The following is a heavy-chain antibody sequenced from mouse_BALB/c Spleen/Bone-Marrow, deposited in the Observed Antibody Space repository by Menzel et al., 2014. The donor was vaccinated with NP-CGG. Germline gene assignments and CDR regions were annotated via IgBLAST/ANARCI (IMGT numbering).Heavy chain of an antibody. J-gene: IGHJ2*01. CDR2: INPSSGYT. D-gene: IGHD2-3*01. Sequence: LQESGAELARPGASVKMSRRASGYTFTTYTIHWVRQRPGQGLEWIGYINPSSGYTNYIQKFKDKATLTADKSSSTAYMQLSSLTSEDSAIYYCARRDDGYVFFDYWGQGTTLTVSS. CDR1: GYTFTTYT. CDR3: ARRDDGYVFFDY. V-gene: IGHV1-4*01.